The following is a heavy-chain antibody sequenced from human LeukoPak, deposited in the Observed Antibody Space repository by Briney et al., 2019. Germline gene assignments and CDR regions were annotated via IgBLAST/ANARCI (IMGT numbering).Heavy chain of an antibody. CDR2: IYYSGST. J-gene: IGHJ4*02. D-gene: IGHD6-19*01. CDR1: GGSISSGGYY. V-gene: IGHV4-61*08. Sequence: SETLSLTCTVSGGSISSGGYYWSWIRQHPGKGLEWIGYIYYSGSTNYNPSLKSRVTISVDTSKNQFSLKLSSVTAADTAVYYCARAYSSTNDYWGQGTLVTVSS. CDR3: ARAYSSTNDY.